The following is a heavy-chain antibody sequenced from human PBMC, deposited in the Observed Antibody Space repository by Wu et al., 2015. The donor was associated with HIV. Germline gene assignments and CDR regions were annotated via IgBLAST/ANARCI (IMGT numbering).Heavy chain of an antibody. J-gene: IGHJ6*02. V-gene: IGHV1-69*05. Sequence: QAQLVQFGAEVKKPGSSVRLTCQSSGDGFTSYAVSWVRQAPGQGLEWMGGINPLFGTTRHAQKFQDRITITTDEAKIIAYLELNSLRSDDTAVYYCARNTDSVATSLYSLGVWGRGTTVTVSS. CDR2: INPLFGTT. CDR1: GDGFTSYA. CDR3: ARNTDSVATSLYSLGV. D-gene: IGHD6-19*01.